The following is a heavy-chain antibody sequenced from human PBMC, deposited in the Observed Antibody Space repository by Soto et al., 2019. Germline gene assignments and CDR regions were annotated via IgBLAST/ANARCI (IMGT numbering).Heavy chain of an antibody. J-gene: IGHJ5*02. V-gene: IGHV1-8*01. CDR2: MNPNSGNT. Sequence: QVQLVQSGAEVKKPGASVKVSCKASGYTFTSYDIHWVRQATGQGLEWMGWMNPNSGNTGYSQKFEGRVTMTRNTSRRTAYMELSSLRSEDTAVYYCAREKYGSGGGWFDPWGQGTLVTVSS. D-gene: IGHD3-10*01. CDR1: GYTFTSYD. CDR3: AREKYGSGGGWFDP.